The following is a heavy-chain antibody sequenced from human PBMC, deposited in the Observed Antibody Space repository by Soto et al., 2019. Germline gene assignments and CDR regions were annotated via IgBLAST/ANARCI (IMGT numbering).Heavy chain of an antibody. CDR1: GFTFISYG. V-gene: IGHV3-30*18. Sequence: WGSLRLSCAASGFTFISYGIHFFRHAPCKGLEWVAVISYDGSNKYYADSVKGRFTISRDNSKNTLYLQMNGLRAEDTAVYYCAKDLTLIAAAGTYYYYGMDVWGQGTTVTVSS. CDR2: ISYDGSNK. CDR3: AKDLTLIAAAGTYYYYGMDV. D-gene: IGHD6-13*01. J-gene: IGHJ6*02.